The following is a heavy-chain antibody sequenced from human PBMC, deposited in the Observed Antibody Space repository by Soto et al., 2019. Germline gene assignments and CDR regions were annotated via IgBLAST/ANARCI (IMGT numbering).Heavy chain of an antibody. CDR2: INHSGST. J-gene: IGHJ4*02. CDR1: GGSFSGYY. CDR3: ARRDTIVVDY. V-gene: IGHV4-34*01. D-gene: IGHD3-9*01. Sequence: SETLSLTCAVYGGSFSGYYWSWIRQPPGKGLELIGEINHSGSTNYNPSLKSRVTISVDTSKNQFSLKLSSVTAADTAVYYCARRDTIVVDYWGQGTLVTVSS.